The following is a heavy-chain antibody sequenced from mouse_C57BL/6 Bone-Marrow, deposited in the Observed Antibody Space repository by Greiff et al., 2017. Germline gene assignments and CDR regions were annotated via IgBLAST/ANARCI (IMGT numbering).Heavy chain of an antibody. CDR2: IHPNSGST. Sequence: QVQLKQPGAELVKPGASVKLSCKASGYTFTSYWLHWVKQRPGQGLEWIGMIHPNSGSTNSNEKFTIKATLTVDKSASTAYMQLSSLTSEDSAVYYCARSYGSSYGYFDVWGTGTTVTVSS. J-gene: IGHJ1*03. D-gene: IGHD1-1*01. CDR1: GYTFTSYW. V-gene: IGHV1-64*01. CDR3: ARSYGSSYGYFDV.